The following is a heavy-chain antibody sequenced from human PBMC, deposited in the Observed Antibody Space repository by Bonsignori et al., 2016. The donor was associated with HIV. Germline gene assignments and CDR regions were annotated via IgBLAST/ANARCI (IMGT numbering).Heavy chain of an antibody. J-gene: IGHJ4*02. D-gene: IGHD3-10*01. CDR2: IRYDGSNK. V-gene: IGHV3-30*02. Sequence: VRQAPGKGLEWVAFIRYDGSNKYYADSVKGRFTISRDNSKNTLYLQMNSLRAEDTAVYYCLAAVWFGEGRDYWGQGTLVTVSS. CDR3: LAAVWFGEGRDY.